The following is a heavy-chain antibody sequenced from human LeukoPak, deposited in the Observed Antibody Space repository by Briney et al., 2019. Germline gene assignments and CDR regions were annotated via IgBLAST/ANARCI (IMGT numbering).Heavy chain of an antibody. J-gene: IGHJ4*02. V-gene: IGHV1-3*01. Sequence: GASVTVSCKASGYTFTSYAMHWVRQAPGQRLEWMGWINAGNGNTKYSQKFQGRVTITRDTSASTAYMELSSLRSEDTAVYYCARALGLRYFDWLLGGYWGQGTLVTVSS. CDR1: GYTFTSYA. D-gene: IGHD3-9*01. CDR2: INAGNGNT. CDR3: ARALGLRYFDWLLGGY.